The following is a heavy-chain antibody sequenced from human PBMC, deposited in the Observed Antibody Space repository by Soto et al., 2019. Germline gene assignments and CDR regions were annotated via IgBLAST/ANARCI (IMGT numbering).Heavy chain of an antibody. J-gene: IGHJ4*02. Sequence: SETLSLTCAVYGGSFSGYYWSWIRQPPGKGLEWIGEINHSGSTNYNPSLKSRVTISVDTSKNQFSLKLSSVTAADTAVYYCAIRGAAGTEYFDYWGQGTLVTVSS. CDR2: INHSGST. CDR3: AIRGAAGTEYFDY. CDR1: GGSFSGYY. V-gene: IGHV4-34*01. D-gene: IGHD6-13*01.